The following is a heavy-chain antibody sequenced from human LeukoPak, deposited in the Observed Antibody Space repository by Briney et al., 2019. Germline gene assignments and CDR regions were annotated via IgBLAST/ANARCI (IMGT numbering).Heavy chain of an antibody. CDR2: INPGGDNT. CDR3: ARIRDSYNDAYDV. V-gene: IGHV1-46*01. D-gene: IGHD5-24*01. J-gene: IGHJ3*01. Sequence: ASVKVSCKASGYTFTNYYIHWLRQAPGQGLEGMGLINPGGDNTDYAQNFQGRVTMTRDTSTSTVYMWLSSLRSEDTAVYYCARIRDSYNDAYDVWGQGTMVTVSS. CDR1: GYTFTNYY.